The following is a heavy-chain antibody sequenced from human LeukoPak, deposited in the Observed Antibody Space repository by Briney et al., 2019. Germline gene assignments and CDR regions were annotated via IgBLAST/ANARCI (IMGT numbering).Heavy chain of an antibody. CDR1: GGSISSGGYS. Sequence: SQTLSLTCAVSGGSISSGGYSWSWIRQPPGKGLEWIGYIYHSGSTYYNPSLKSRVTISVDRSKNQFSLKLSSVTAADTAVYYCARGGGSYSNSPNLDNGGQEPWATVSS. V-gene: IGHV4-30-2*01. D-gene: IGHD4-11*01. CDR2: IYHSGST. CDR3: ARGGGSYSNSPNLDN. J-gene: IGHJ4*01.